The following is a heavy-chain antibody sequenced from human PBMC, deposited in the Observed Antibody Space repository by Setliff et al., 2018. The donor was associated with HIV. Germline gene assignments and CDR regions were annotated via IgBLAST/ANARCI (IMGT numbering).Heavy chain of an antibody. V-gene: IGHV1-46*01. CDR2: INPSGGRT. J-gene: IGHJ4*02. D-gene: IGHD3-16*02. CDR1: GYTFTNYY. CDR3: ARDLGVSYRHYIKGNYFDN. Sequence: ASVKVSCKASGYTFTNYYIHWVRQAPGQGLEWMGLINPSGGRTSYAQKFQGRLTMTRDTSRSTVYMELSSLRSEDTAVYYCARDLGVSYRHYIKGNYFDNWGQGTLVTVSS.